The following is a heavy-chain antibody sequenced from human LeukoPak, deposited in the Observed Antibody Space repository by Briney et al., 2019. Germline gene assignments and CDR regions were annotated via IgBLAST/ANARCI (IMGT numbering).Heavy chain of an antibody. CDR2: INPSGGST. CDR3: ARDQLGSSWYGNFDY. D-gene: IGHD6-13*01. CDR1: GYTFTSYY. J-gene: IGHJ4*02. Sequence: ASVKVSCKASGYTFTSYYMHWVRQAPGQGLEWMGIINPSGGSTSYAQKFQGRVTMTRDMSTSTVYMELSSLRSEDTAVYYCARDQLGSSWYGNFDYWGQGTLVTVSS. V-gene: IGHV1-46*01.